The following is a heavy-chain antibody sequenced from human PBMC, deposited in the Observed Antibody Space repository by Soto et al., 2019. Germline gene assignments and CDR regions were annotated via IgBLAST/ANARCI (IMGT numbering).Heavy chain of an antibody. CDR2: INRDGSEK. J-gene: IGHJ1*01. Sequence: VGSLRLSCAASGFTFGASWMSWVRQAPGKGLEWVANINRDGSEKHYVDSVRGRFTISRDNAQNSLYLQMNSLRAEDTALYYCARELIVGPAEYFQHWGPGTLVTVSS. V-gene: IGHV3-7*01. D-gene: IGHD2-8*01. CDR3: ARELIVGPAEYFQH. CDR1: GFTFGASW.